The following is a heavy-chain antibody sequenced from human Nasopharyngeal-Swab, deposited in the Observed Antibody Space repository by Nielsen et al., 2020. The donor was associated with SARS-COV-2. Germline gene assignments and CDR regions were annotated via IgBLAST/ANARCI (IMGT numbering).Heavy chain of an antibody. V-gene: IGHV3-30*18. J-gene: IGHJ6*02. Sequence: GESLKISCAASGFTFSSYGMHWVRQAPGKGLEWVAVISYDGSNKYYADSVKGRFTISRDNSKNTVSLQMNSLRAEDTAIYYCAKDRDSGDDSDDYYHYYGMDVWGQGTTVTVSS. CDR1: GFTFSSYG. D-gene: IGHD5-12*01. CDR2: ISYDGSNK. CDR3: AKDRDSGDDSDDYYHYYGMDV.